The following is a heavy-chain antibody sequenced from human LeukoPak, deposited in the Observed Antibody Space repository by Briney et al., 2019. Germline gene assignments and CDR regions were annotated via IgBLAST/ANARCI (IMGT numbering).Heavy chain of an antibody. CDR1: GFTFSNYW. J-gene: IGHJ4*02. CDR3: ALPLRDGDFYFDY. D-gene: IGHD4-17*01. Sequence: PGGSLRLSFAPSGFTFSNYWMHWVLQAPGKGLIWVLRINRDGRSTNYADSVKGRFTISRDNAKNAVFLQMNSLRAEDTAVYYCALPLRDGDFYFDYWGQGALVTVSS. CDR2: INRDGRST. V-gene: IGHV3-74*01.